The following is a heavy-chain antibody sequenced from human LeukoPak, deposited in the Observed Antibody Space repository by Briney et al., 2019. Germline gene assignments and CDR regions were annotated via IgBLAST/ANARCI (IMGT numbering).Heavy chain of an antibody. V-gene: IGHV4-59*01. CDR1: GGSISSYY. Sequence: SSETLSLTCTVSGGSISSYYWSWIRQPPGKGLEWIGYIYYSGSTNYNPSLKSRVTISVDTSKNQFSLRLSSVTAADTAVYYCARVTGYMTEDYFDYWGQGTLITVSS. D-gene: IGHD6-13*01. J-gene: IGHJ4*02. CDR2: IYYSGST. CDR3: ARVTGYMTEDYFDY.